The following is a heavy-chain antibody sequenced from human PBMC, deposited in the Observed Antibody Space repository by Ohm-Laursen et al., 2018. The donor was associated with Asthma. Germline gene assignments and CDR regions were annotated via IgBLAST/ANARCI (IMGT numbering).Heavy chain of an antibody. CDR3: AHIHINWAVAAFVY. CDR2: IYWDDDK. CDR1: GFSLSTSGVG. J-gene: IGHJ4*02. Sequence: PTQTLTLTCTFSGFSLSTSGVGVGWIRQPPGKALEWLALIYWDDDKRYSPSLKSRLTITKDTSKNQVVLTMTNMDPVDTATYYCAHIHINWAVAAFVYWGQGTLVTVSS. D-gene: IGHD1-1*01. V-gene: IGHV2-5*02.